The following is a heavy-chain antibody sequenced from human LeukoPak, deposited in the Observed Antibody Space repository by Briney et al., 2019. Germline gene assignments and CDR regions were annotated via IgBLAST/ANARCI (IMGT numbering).Heavy chain of an antibody. CDR1: GFTFNSHW. Sequence: PGGSLRLSCAASGFTFNSHWMHWVRQAPGKGLVWLSRISSDGRDTGYADSVKGRFTISRDNSKNTLYLQMNSLRAEDAAVYYCAKAQQLPSWFDPWGQGTLVTVSS. V-gene: IGHV3-74*01. J-gene: IGHJ5*02. D-gene: IGHD6-13*01. CDR2: ISSDGRDT. CDR3: AKAQQLPSWFDP.